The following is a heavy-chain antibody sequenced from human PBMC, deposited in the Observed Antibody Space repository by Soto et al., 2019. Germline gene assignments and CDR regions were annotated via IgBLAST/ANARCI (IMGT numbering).Heavy chain of an antibody. CDR3: ARSAPGYHFWSGYYTPYYYYGMDV. D-gene: IGHD3-3*01. CDR2: MYAGDSDT. V-gene: IGHV5-51*01. Sequence: GESLKISCXGSGYSFTRYWIGWVRQIPGQGLERMGTMYAGDSDTRYSPSFQRQVTISADKSISTAYLQWSSLKASDTAMYYCARSAPGYHFWSGYYTPYYYYGMDVWGQGTTVTVSS. CDR1: GYSFTRYW. J-gene: IGHJ6*02.